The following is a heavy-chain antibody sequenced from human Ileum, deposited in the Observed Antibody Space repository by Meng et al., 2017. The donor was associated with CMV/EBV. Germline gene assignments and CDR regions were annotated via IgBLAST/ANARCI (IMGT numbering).Heavy chain of an antibody. Sequence: SQTLSLTCAISGDSVSSNSAAWNWIRQSPSRGLEWLGRTYYRSKWYNDYAVSVKSRITINPDTSKNQFSLQLNSVTPEDTAVYYCARDLGYSSSWRYYYGMAVWGQGNTVNVSS. D-gene: IGHD6-13*01. CDR2: TYYRSKWYN. CDR3: ARDLGYSSSWRYYYGMAV. J-gene: IGHJ6*02. CDR1: GDSVSSNSAA. V-gene: IGHV6-1*01.